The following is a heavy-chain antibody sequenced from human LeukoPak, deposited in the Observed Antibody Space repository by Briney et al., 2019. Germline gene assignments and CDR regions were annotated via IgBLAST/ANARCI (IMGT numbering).Heavy chain of an antibody. D-gene: IGHD6-13*01. Sequence: SETLSLTRIVSLYSLSRGYYWGLIPQPPGKGLEWSGSIYHSGSTNHNPSLKSRVTISVDTSKNQFSLNLSSLTAADTAVYYCARELWIAAAGTTAFDYWGPGTQVTVSS. V-gene: IGHV4-38-2*02. CDR1: LYSLSRGYY. CDR2: IYHSGST. CDR3: ARELWIAAAGTTAFDY. J-gene: IGHJ4*02.